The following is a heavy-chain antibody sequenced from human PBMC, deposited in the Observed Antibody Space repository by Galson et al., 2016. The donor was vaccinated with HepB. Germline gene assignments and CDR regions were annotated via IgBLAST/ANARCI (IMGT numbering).Heavy chain of an antibody. J-gene: IGHJ5*02. CDR3: ARDLTMVTTGWFDP. Sequence: SETLSLTCTVSGGSISSGGYYWSWIRQPPGKGLEWIGYIYYSGSTNYSPSLKSRVTISVDTSKNQFSLKLSSVTAADTAVYYCARDLTMVTTGWFDPWGQGTLVTVSS. V-gene: IGHV4-61*08. D-gene: IGHD5-18*01. CDR1: GGSISSGGYY. CDR2: IYYSGST.